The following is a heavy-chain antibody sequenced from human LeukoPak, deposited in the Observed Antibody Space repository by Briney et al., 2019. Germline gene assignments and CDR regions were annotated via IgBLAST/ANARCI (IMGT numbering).Heavy chain of an antibody. J-gene: IGHJ4*02. CDR2: MSYDGSNQ. CDR3: AKESLSFFDS. Sequence: GGSLRLSCAASGFTFSSYGMHWVRQAPGKGLEWVAVMSYDGSNQYYADSVKGRFTISRDNSKNTLYLQMNSLRAEDTAVYYCAKESLSFFDSWGQGTLVTVSS. CDR1: GFTFSSYG. D-gene: IGHD3-10*01. V-gene: IGHV3-30*18.